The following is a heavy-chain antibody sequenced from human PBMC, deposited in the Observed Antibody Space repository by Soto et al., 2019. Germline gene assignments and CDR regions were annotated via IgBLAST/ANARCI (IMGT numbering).Heavy chain of an antibody. CDR1: GYSFTGYY. CDR2: INPNSGDT. CDR3: ATRYSYVHF. V-gene: IGHV1-2*02. D-gene: IGHD5-18*01. Sequence: VKGSCKSSGYSFTGYYIHWVRQAPGQGLEWMGWINPNSGDTNYSQKFQGRVTMTRDTSFSTAYMELSSLRSDDTAVYYCATRYSYVHFWGQGTLVTVSS. J-gene: IGHJ4*02.